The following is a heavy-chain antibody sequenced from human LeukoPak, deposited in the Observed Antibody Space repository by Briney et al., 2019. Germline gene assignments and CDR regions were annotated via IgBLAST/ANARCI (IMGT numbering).Heavy chain of an antibody. Sequence: PSETLSLTCAVYGGSFSGYYWSWIGQPPGKGLESIGAINHSGSTNYNPSLKSRVTISVDTSKNQFSLKLSSVTAADTAVYYCARGRIAVAGTLGYMDVWGKGTTVTVSS. V-gene: IGHV4-34*01. D-gene: IGHD6-19*01. CDR2: INHSGST. CDR1: GGSFSGYY. J-gene: IGHJ6*03. CDR3: ARGRIAVAGTLGYMDV.